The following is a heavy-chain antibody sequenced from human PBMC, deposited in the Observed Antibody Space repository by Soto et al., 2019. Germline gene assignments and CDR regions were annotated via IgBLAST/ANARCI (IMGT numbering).Heavy chain of an antibody. D-gene: IGHD3-10*02. CDR3: AKDQRVRGVTSFDY. J-gene: IGHJ4*02. CDR1: GFTFSSYA. CDR2: ITGGGST. V-gene: IGHV3-23*01. Sequence: EVQLLESGGGLVQPGGSLRLSCAASGFTFSSYAMSWVRQAPGKVLEWVSSITGGGSTYYADSVKGRFTISRDNSKNTLSLQRKSLRAEYTAVYSCAKDQRVRGVTSFDYWGQGTLVTVSS.